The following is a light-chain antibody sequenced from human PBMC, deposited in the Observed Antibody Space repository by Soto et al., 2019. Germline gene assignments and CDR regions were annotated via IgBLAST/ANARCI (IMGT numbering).Light chain of an antibody. CDR3: QQYNSLST. J-gene: IGKJ4*01. Sequence: DIQMTQSPSTLSASVGDRVTITCRASQSISSWLAWYQQKPGKAPKLLIYDASSLESGVPSRFSGSGSGTEFTLTISSLQPDDFATYYCQQYNSLSTFGGGTKVDIK. CDR1: QSISSW. CDR2: DAS. V-gene: IGKV1-5*01.